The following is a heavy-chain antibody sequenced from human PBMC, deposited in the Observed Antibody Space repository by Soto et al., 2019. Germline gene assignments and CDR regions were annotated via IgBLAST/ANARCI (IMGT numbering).Heavy chain of an antibody. D-gene: IGHD3-22*01. CDR3: ARGSSYYDSSGYYYF. CDR1: GFTFSIYA. J-gene: IGHJ4*02. Sequence: GGSLRLSCAASGFTFSIYAMHWVRHAPGKGLEWVAVISYDGSNKYYADSVKGRFTISRDNSKNTLYLQMNSLRAEDTAVYYCARGSSYYDSSGYYYFWGQGTLVTVSS. CDR2: ISYDGSNK. V-gene: IGHV3-30-3*01.